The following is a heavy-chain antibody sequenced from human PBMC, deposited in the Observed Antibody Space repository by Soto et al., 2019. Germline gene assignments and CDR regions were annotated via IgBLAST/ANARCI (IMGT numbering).Heavy chain of an antibody. J-gene: IGHJ6*02. CDR3: ARAGRGYCSGGSCYSGLHGMDV. CDR1: GGSIRSGGYY. CDR2: IYYSGST. Sequence: PSETLSLTCTVSGGSIRSGGYYWSWIRQHPGKGLEWIGYIYYSGSTNYNPSLKSRVTISVDKSKNQFSLKLSSVTAADTAVYYCARAGRGYCSGGSCYSGLHGMDVWGQGTTVTVSS. D-gene: IGHD2-15*01. V-gene: IGHV4-31*03.